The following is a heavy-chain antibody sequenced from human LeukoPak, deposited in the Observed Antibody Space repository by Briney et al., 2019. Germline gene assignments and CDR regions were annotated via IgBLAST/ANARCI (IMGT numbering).Heavy chain of an antibody. D-gene: IGHD5-24*01. CDR1: GFTFSSYA. CDR2: LRGNGDT. CDR3: AKARWVSNADAVL. J-gene: IGHJ4*02. V-gene: IGHV3-23*01. Sequence: GGSLRLSCAASGFTFSSYAMSWVREAPARGLEWFSSLRGNGDTFYADSVKGRFTLSRDDSRNTVYLQLNNLRVEDTAVYYCAKARWVSNADAVLWGQGTVVTVSS.